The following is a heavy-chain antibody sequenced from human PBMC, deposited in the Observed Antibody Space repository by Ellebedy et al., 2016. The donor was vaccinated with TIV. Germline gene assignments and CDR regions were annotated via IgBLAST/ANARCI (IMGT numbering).Heavy chain of an antibody. CDR1: GGSFSGYY. Sequence: MPSETLSLTCTVYGGSFSGYYWSWIRQPPGKGLEWIGEINHSGSTNYNPSLNSRVTISVDTSKNQFSLKLSSVTAADTAVYYCARHEQRVAAAGMTFDYWGQGTLVTVSS. CDR3: ARHEQRVAAAGMTFDY. CDR2: INHSGST. D-gene: IGHD6-13*01. V-gene: IGHV4-34*01. J-gene: IGHJ4*02.